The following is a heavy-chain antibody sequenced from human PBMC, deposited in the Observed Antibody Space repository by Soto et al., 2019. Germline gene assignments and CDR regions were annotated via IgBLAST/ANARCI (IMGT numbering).Heavy chain of an antibody. CDR3: ATLGGYSY. CDR1: GGSFSGYY. V-gene: IGHV4-34*01. J-gene: IGHJ3*01. D-gene: IGHD5-18*01. Sequence: PSETLSLTCAVYGGSFSGYYWSWIRQPPGKGLEWTGEINHSGSTNYNPSLKSRVTISVDTSKNQFSLKLSSVTAADTAVYYCATLGGYSYWGQGIMVTVS. CDR2: INHSGST.